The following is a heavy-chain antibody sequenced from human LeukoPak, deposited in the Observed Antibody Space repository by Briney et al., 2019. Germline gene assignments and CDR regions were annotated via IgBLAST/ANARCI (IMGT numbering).Heavy chain of an antibody. V-gene: IGHV3-7*01. J-gene: IGHJ4*02. D-gene: IGHD6-6*01. CDR3: ARDGSSADFDY. CDR2: IKQDGSEK. Sequence: GGSLGLSCAASGFTFSSYWMSWVRQAPGKGLEWVANIKQDGSEKYYVDSVKGRFTISRDNAKNSLYLQMNSLRAEDTAVYYCARDGSSADFDYWGQGTLVTVSS. CDR1: GFTFSSYW.